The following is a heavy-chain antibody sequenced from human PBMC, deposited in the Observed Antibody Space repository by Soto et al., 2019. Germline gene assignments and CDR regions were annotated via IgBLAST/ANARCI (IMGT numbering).Heavy chain of an antibody. J-gene: IGHJ6*03. V-gene: IGHV6-1*01. Sequence: SQTLSLTCAISGDSVSSNSAAWNWIRQSPSRGLEWLGRTYYRSKWYNGYAVSVKSRITINPDTSKNQFSLQLNSVTPEDTAVYFCARAPQTGTTMRYYYYYMDVWGKGTTVTVSS. D-gene: IGHD1-7*01. CDR3: ARAPQTGTTMRYYYYYMDV. CDR1: GDSVSSNSAA. CDR2: TYYRSKWYN.